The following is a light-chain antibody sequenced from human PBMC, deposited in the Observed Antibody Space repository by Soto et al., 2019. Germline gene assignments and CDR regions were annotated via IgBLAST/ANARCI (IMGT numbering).Light chain of an antibody. Sequence: QSVLTQPPSASGTPGQRVTISCSGSSSNIGSNYVYWYQQLPGTAPKLLIYRNNQRPSGVPDRFSGSKSGTSASLAISGLRSEDEADYYCGAWDDSLSGHYVFGTGTKLTV. V-gene: IGLV1-47*01. CDR3: GAWDDSLSGHYV. CDR1: SSNIGSNY. CDR2: RNN. J-gene: IGLJ1*01.